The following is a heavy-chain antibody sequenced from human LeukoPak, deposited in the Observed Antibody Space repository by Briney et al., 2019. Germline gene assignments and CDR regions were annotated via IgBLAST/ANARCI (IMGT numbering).Heavy chain of an antibody. V-gene: IGHV1-2*02. CDR3: ARATDISSWYLAY. D-gene: IGHD6-13*01. J-gene: IGHJ4*02. Sequence: SVKVFCKASGYIFTCYYMHWVRQAPGQELEWMGCLSPNSGEKKFPQKFQGRVTMTRDTSISTAYMELSRLRSDDTAVYYCARATDISSWYLAYWGQGTLVTVSS. CDR1: GYIFTCYY. CDR2: LSPNSGEK.